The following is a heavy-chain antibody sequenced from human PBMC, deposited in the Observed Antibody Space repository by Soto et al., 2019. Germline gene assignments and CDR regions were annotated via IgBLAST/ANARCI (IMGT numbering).Heavy chain of an antibody. Sequence: GSLRLSCAASGFTFSSYAMGWVRQAPGKGLEWVSSIDGSGGTTYYADSAKGRFTISRDNSKNTLYLQMNSLRAEDTAVYYCAKSKVGSNYSALDIWGQGTMVTVSS. CDR1: GFTFSSYA. CDR2: IDGSGGTT. CDR3: AKSKVGSNYSALDI. D-gene: IGHD3-10*01. V-gene: IGHV3-23*01. J-gene: IGHJ3*02.